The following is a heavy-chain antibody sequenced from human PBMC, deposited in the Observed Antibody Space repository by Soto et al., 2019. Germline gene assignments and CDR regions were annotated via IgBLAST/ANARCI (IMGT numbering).Heavy chain of an antibody. Sequence: GGSLRLSCTASGFTFSSYWMHWVRQAPGKGLEWVAVIWYDGSNKYYADSVKGRFTISRDNSKNTLYLQMNSLRAEDTAVYYCARGDNWNPQDYYYYYGMDVWGQGTTVTVSS. V-gene: IGHV3-33*08. CDR2: IWYDGSNK. CDR1: GFTFSSYW. J-gene: IGHJ6*02. CDR3: ARGDNWNPQDYYYYYGMDV. D-gene: IGHD1-20*01.